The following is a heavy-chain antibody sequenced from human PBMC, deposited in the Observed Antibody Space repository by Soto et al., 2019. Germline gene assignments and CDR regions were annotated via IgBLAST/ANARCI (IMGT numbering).Heavy chain of an antibody. D-gene: IGHD4-17*01. CDR3: ARQSYGDYVCDY. V-gene: IGHV4-39*01. CDR1: GGSISSSSYY. J-gene: IGHJ4*02. CDR2: IYYSGST. Sequence: QLQLQESGPGLVKPSETLSLTCTVSGGSISSSSYYWGWIRPPPGKGLEWIGSIYYSGSTYYNPSLKSRVTISVDTSKNQFSLKLSSVTAADTAVYYCARQSYGDYVCDYWGQGTLVTVSS.